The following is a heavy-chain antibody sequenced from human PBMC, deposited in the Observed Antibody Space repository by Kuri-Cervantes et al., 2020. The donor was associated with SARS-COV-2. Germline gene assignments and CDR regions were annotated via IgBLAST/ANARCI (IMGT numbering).Heavy chain of an antibody. CDR3: ARASMGSGSYYPYYYYMDV. J-gene: IGHJ6*03. Sequence: LRLSCTVSGGSISSGSYYWSWIRQPAGKGLEWIGRIHTSGSTNYNPSLKSRVAISVDTSKNQFSLKPSSVTAADTAVYYCARASMGSGSYYPYYYYMDVWGKGTTVTVSS. V-gene: IGHV4-61*02. CDR2: IHTSGST. CDR1: GGSISSGSYY. D-gene: IGHD1-26*01.